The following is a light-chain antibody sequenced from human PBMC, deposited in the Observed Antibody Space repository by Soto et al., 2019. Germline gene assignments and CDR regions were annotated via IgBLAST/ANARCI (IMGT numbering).Light chain of an antibody. CDR3: HQSNNWPVT. J-gene: IGKJ4*01. V-gene: IGKV3-15*01. CDR1: QSVSTN. Sequence: EIVMTQSPATLSVSPGERATLSCRASQSVSTNLAWYQQKPGQAPRLLIYGASTRATVVPARFSGSGSGTEFTLTISSLQSEDFAVYFCHQSNNWPVTFGGVTKVEIK. CDR2: GAS.